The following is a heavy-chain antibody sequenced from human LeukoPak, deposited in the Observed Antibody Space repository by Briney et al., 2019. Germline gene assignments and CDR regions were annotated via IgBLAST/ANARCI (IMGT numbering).Heavy chain of an antibody. D-gene: IGHD6-6*01. CDR2: ISSSSYI. V-gene: IGHV3-21*01. J-gene: IGHJ5*02. CDR3: ASGGGSSSLVNWFDP. Sequence: GGSLRLSCAASGFTFSSYNMNWVRQAPGKGLEWVSSISSSSYISYADSLKGRFTISRDNAKNSLYLQMNSLRAEDTAVYYCASGGGSSSLVNWFDPWGQGTLVTVSS. CDR1: GFTFSSYN.